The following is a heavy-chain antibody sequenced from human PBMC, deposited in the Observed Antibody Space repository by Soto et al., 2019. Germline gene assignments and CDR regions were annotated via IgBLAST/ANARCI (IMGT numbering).Heavy chain of an antibody. CDR2: IDPSDSYS. D-gene: IGHD4-17*01. CDR3: ARTTTYGDYDY. CDR1: GYSFTSRW. V-gene: IGHV5-10-1*01. J-gene: IGHJ4*02. Sequence: GDSLKISCKGSGYSFTSRWINWVRQMPGKGLEWVGRIDPSDSYSDYSPSFQGHVTTSADKSISTAYLQWSSLRASDTALYYCARTTTYGDYDYWGQGTLVTVSS.